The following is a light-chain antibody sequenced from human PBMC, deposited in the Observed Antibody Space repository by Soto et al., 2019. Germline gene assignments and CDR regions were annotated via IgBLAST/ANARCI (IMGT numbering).Light chain of an antibody. CDR2: ANN. J-gene: IGLJ1*01. Sequence: ALTQPPSVSGAPGQRVTISCTGSSSNIGAGYDVHWYQQLPGTAPKLLIYANNIRPSGVPGRFSGSKSGTSASLAITGLQAEDEADYYCQSYDSSLSGYVFGTGTKVTVL. V-gene: IGLV1-40*01. CDR1: SSNIGAGYD. CDR3: QSYDSSLSGYV.